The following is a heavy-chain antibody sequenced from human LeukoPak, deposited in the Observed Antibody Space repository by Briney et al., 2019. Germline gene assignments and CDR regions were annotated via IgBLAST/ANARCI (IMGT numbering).Heavy chain of an antibody. J-gene: IGHJ4*02. D-gene: IGHD3-10*01. V-gene: IGHV3-48*03. CDR2: ISSSGSTI. CDR3: AKTRGSGPFDY. Sequence: TGGPLRLSCAASGFTFSSYEMNWVRQAPGKGLEWVSYISSSGSTIYYADSVKGRFTISRDNSKNTLYLQMNNLRAEDTAVYYCAKTRGSGPFDYWGQGTLVTVSS. CDR1: GFTFSSYE.